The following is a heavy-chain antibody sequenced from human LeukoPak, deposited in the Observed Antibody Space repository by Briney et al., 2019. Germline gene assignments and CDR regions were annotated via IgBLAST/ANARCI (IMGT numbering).Heavy chain of an antibody. J-gene: IGHJ4*02. CDR1: GFTFSDYY. V-gene: IGHV3-11*04. CDR2: ISGSGTTM. CDR3: ARDRGSIAAAGY. Sequence: GGSLRLSCAASGFTFSDYYMSWIRQTPGEGPEWVSYISGSGTTMEYAKSVKGRFTISRDNAKNSLYLQMNSLRAEDTAVYYCARDRGSIAAAGYWGQGTLVTVSS. D-gene: IGHD6-13*01.